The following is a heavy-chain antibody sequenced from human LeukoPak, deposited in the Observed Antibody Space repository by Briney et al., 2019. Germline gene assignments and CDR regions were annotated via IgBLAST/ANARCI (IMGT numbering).Heavy chain of an antibody. V-gene: IGHV3-9*01. J-gene: IGHJ3*02. D-gene: IGHD6-6*01. CDR3: AKDIGQLVNLDAFDI. Sequence: GGSLRLSRAASGFTFDDYAMHWVRQAPGKGLEGVSGISWNSGSIGSADSVKGRFTISRDNAKNSLYLQMNSLRAEDTALYYCAKDIGQLVNLDAFDIWGQGTMVTVSS. CDR1: GFTFDDYA. CDR2: ISWNSGSI.